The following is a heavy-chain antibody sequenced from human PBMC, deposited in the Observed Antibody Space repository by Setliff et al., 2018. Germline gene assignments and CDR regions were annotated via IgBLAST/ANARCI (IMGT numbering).Heavy chain of an antibody. V-gene: IGHV4-39*01. J-gene: IGHJ4*02. D-gene: IGHD4-4*01. CDR3: ARAGRWDYSYPIY. CDR2: ASYDGTT. Sequence: PSETLSLTCSVSDVSFYSSSYYWAWLRQPPGRGLDWSGSASYDGTTNYNSSLKSRVAMSLAVPERQFALKPGSVTAVDAAVYYCARAGRWDYSYPIYWGQGILVTVSS. CDR1: DVSFYSSSYY.